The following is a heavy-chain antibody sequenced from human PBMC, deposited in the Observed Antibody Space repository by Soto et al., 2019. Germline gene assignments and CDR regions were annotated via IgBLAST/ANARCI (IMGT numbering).Heavy chain of an antibody. CDR2: IWYDGSNK. Sequence: MNWVRQAPGKGLEWVAVIWYDGSNKYYADSVKGRFTISRDNSKNTLYLQMNCLRTEDTAVYYCAREYCIGRSCYDSDYRLQGT. J-gene: IGHJ4*02. D-gene: IGHD2-15*01. CDR3: AREYCIGRSCYDSDY. V-gene: IGHV3-30*04.